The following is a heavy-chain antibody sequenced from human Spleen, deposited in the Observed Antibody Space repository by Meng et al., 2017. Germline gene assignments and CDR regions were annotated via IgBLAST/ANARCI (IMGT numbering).Heavy chain of an antibody. J-gene: IGHJ4*02. CDR3: ARGPQQPGAAAGTSGFDY. Sequence: SETLSLTCAVHGGSFSGYYWSWIRQPPGKGLEWIGEINHSGSTNYNPSLKSRVTISVDTSKNQFSLKLSSVTAADTAVYYCARGPQQPGAAAGTSGFDYWGQGTLVTVSS. CDR1: GGSFSGYY. CDR2: INHSGST. V-gene: IGHV4-34*01. D-gene: IGHD6-13*01.